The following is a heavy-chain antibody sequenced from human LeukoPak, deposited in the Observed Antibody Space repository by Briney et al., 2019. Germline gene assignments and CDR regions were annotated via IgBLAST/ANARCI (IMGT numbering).Heavy chain of an antibody. Sequence: SETLSLTCTVSGGSIGSGGYYWTWIRQHPGKGLEWIGYIYYSGLTYYNPSLKSRITISVDASKNQFSLKLTSVTAADTVVYFCARGFVFLDFWGQGTLVTVSS. CDR1: GGSIGSGGYY. J-gene: IGHJ4*02. D-gene: IGHD3-10*01. V-gene: IGHV4-31*03. CDR3: ARGFVFLDF. CDR2: IYYSGLT.